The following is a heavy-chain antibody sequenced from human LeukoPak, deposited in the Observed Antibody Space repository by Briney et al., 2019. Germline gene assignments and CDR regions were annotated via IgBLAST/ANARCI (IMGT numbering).Heavy chain of an antibody. D-gene: IGHD4-17*01. J-gene: IGHJ6*03. CDR3: ARRRGGDYGMYYYYYMDV. V-gene: IGHV4-39*07. Sequence: SETLSLTCAVSGDSISTTTYYWSWIRQAPGKGLEWLGGILYSGGTYSNPSLKSRVTLSVDTARSQLSLKLSSLTAADTAVYYCARRRGGDYGMYYYYYMDVWGKGTTVTISS. CDR2: ILYSGGT. CDR1: GDSISTTTYY.